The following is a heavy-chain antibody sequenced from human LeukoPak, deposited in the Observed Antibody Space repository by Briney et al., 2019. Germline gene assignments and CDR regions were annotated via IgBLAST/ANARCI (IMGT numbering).Heavy chain of an antibody. CDR3: ARDRATTVTKSFAFDI. D-gene: IGHD4-17*01. CDR2: IIPIFGTT. CDR1: GGTFSNYA. J-gene: IGHJ3*02. V-gene: IGHV1-69*05. Sequence: SVKVSCKASGGTFSNYAISWVRQAPGQGLEWMGGIIPIFGTTNYAQKFQGRVTITTDESTSTAYMELSSLRSEDTAVYYCARDRATTVTKSFAFDIWGQGTMVTVSS.